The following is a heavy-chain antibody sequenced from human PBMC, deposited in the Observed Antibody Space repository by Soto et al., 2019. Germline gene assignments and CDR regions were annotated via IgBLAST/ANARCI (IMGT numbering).Heavy chain of an antibody. V-gene: IGHV1-8*01. J-gene: IGHJ3*02. D-gene: IGHD5-18*01. CDR2: MNPNSGNT. CDR3: IERGYIYGGHDAFDI. CDR1: GYTFTSYD. Sequence: ASVKVSCKASGYTFTSYDINWVRQATGQGLEWMGWMNPNSGNTGYAQKFQGRVTMTRNTSISTAYMELSSLRSEDTAVYYCIERGYIYGGHDAFDIWGQGTMVTVSS.